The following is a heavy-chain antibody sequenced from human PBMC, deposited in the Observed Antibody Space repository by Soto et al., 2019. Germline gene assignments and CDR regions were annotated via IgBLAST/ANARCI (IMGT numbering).Heavy chain of an antibody. V-gene: IGHV6-1*01. J-gene: IGHJ6*03. D-gene: IGHD6-13*01. CDR3: ARVGDSIAAAGTFLHYYYYYMDV. CDR1: VGSVSSNSAA. Sequence: SQTLSLTCGISVGSVSSNSAAWNWIRQSPSRGLEWLGRTYYRSKWYNDYAVSVKSRITINPDTSKNQFSLQLNSVTPEDTAVYYCARVGDSIAAAGTFLHYYYYYMDVWGKGTTVTVSS. CDR2: TYYRSKWYN.